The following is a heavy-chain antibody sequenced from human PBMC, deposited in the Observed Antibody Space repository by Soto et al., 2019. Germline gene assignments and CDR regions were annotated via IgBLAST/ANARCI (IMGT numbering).Heavy chain of an antibody. CDR3: ARALNYDWYFDL. CDR1: GGSISSYY. J-gene: IGHJ2*01. D-gene: IGHD3-16*01. V-gene: IGHV4-59*01. Sequence: QVQLQESGPGLVKPSETLSLTCTVSGGSISSYYWIWIRQPPGKGLEWIGYIYYSGRTNYNPSLKSRVAISVDTSKNQFSLRLSSVTAADTAVYYCARALNYDWYFDLWGRGTLVTVSS. CDR2: IYYSGRT.